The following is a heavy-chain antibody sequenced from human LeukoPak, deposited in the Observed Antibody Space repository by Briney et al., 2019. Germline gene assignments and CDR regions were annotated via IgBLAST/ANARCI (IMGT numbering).Heavy chain of an antibody. CDR3: ARVFPSWYSWYFDL. Sequence: PSETLSLTCAVYGGSFSGYYWSWIRQPPGKGLEWIGEITHSGSTNYNPSLKSRVTISVDTSKNQFSLKLSSVTAADTAVYYCARVFPSWYSWYFDLWGRGTLVTVSS. CDR2: ITHSGST. D-gene: IGHD6-13*01. J-gene: IGHJ2*01. V-gene: IGHV4-34*01. CDR1: GGSFSGYY.